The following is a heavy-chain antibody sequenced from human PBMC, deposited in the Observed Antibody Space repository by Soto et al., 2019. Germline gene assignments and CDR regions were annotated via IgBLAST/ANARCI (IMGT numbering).Heavy chain of an antibody. V-gene: IGHV3-13*01. CDR1: GFTFSSYD. CDR3: ARGLGYGDYDGFDY. Sequence: GGSLRLSCAASGFTFSSYDMHWVRQATGKGLEWVSAIGTAGDTYYPGSVKGRFTISRENAKNSLYLQMNSLRAGDTAVYYCARGLGYGDYDGFDYWGQGTLFTVSS. D-gene: IGHD4-17*01. CDR2: IGTAGDT. J-gene: IGHJ4*02.